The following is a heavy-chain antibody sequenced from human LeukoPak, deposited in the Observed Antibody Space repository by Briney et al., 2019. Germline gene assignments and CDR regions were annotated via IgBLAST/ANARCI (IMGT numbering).Heavy chain of an antibody. Sequence: GGSLRLSCAASGFTFSSYGMSWVRQAPGKGLEWVSAISGSGGSTYYADSVKGRFTISRDNTKNSLFLQMNGLRAEDTAVYYCAREGGYCTGGSCSSYNMDVWGKGTTVTVSS. CDR1: GFTFSSYG. V-gene: IGHV3-23*01. J-gene: IGHJ6*03. CDR2: ISGSGGST. D-gene: IGHD2-15*01. CDR3: AREGGYCTGGSCSSYNMDV.